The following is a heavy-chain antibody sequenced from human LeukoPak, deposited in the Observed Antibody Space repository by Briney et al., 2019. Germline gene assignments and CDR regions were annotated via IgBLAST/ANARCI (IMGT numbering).Heavy chain of an antibody. J-gene: IGHJ4*02. D-gene: IGHD3-22*01. Sequence: SETLSLTCTVSGGSINFWSWIRQPPGKELEWIGIFYFHGRTEYNPSLKSRVTISADTSKNQFSLKLSSVTAADTAVYYCARRHYYDNNGYDIDYWGQGTLVTVSS. V-gene: IGHV4-59*12. CDR1: GGSINF. CDR2: FYFHGRT. CDR3: ARRHYYDNNGYDIDY.